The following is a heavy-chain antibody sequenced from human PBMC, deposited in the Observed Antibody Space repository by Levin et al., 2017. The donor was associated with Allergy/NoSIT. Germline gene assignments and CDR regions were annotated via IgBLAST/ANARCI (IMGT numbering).Heavy chain of an antibody. CDR3: TRDRQWDLYDY. D-gene: IGHD1-26*01. J-gene: IGHJ4*02. CDR1: GFDFGSYV. V-gene: IGHV3-74*01. CDR2: ISHDGTII. Sequence: GGSLRLSCVASGFDFGSYVMHWVRQAPGKGLVWVSRISHDGTIITYADSVVGRITVSRDNARNTLYLEMNSLKVEDTAVYYCTRDRQWDLYDYWGQGTLVTVSS.